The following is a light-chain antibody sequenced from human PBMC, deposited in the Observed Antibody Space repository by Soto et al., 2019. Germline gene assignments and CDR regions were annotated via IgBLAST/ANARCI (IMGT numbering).Light chain of an antibody. Sequence: DIQMTQSPSTLSASVGDRVSIACRASQSVSTWLAWYQQKPGKAPKLLIYKASTLESGVPSRFSGGGSGTEFTLTISGLQPDDFATYYCQQYNSYLTFGGGTKVDIK. CDR2: KAS. J-gene: IGKJ4*01. CDR3: QQYNSYLT. CDR1: QSVSTW. V-gene: IGKV1-5*03.